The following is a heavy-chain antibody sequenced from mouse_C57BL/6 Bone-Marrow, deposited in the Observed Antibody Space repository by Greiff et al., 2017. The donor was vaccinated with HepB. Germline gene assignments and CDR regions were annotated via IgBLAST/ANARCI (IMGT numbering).Heavy chain of an antibody. CDR3: ARYRGLRRWYFDV. CDR1: GYSFTGYY. V-gene: IGHV1-42*01. Sequence: EVQLQQSGPELVKPGASVKISCKASGYSFTGYYMNWVKQSPEKSLEWIGEINPSTGGTTYNQKFKAKATLTVDKSSSTAYMQLKSLTSEDSAVYYCARYRGLRRWYFDVWGTGTTVTVSS. J-gene: IGHJ1*03. D-gene: IGHD2-2*01. CDR2: INPSTGGT.